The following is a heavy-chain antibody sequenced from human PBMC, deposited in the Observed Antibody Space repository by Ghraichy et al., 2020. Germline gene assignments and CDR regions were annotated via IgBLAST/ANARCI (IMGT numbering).Heavy chain of an antibody. CDR3: ARLDSSSRGRKDY. Sequence: SETLSLTCTVSGGSISSSSYYWGWIRQPPGKGLEWIGSIYYSGSTYYNPSLKSRVTISVDTSKNQFSLKLSSVTAADTAVYYCARLDSSSRGRKDYWGQGTLVTVSS. V-gene: IGHV4-39*01. J-gene: IGHJ4*02. CDR2: IYYSGST. CDR1: GGSISSSSYY. D-gene: IGHD6-13*01.